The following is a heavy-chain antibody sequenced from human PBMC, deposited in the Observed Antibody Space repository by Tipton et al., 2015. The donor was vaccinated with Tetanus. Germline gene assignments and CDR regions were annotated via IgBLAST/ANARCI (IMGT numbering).Heavy chain of an antibody. Sequence: SLRLSCAATGFILSDYYMEWFRQAPGKGLEWIGHIRNLAKSYATVYAASVRGRFTISRDDSKNTAYLQMDSLKTEDTAVYYCIRHEEFNRGYWGQGTLVTVSS. CDR2: IRNLAKSYAT. D-gene: IGHD3-10*01. J-gene: IGHJ4*02. CDR3: IRHEEFNRGY. CDR1: GFILSDYY. V-gene: IGHV3-73*01.